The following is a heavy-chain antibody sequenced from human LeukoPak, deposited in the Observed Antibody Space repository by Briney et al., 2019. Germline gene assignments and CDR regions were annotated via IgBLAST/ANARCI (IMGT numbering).Heavy chain of an antibody. V-gene: IGHV1-2*02. Sequence: ASVKVSCKASGYTFTGYYMHWVRQAPGQGLEWMGWINPNSGGTNYAQKFQGRVTMTRDTSISTAYMELSRLRSDDTAVYYRASEGYYDSSAQGYWGQGTLVTVSS. CDR3: ASEGYYDSSAQGY. D-gene: IGHD3-22*01. CDR2: INPNSGGT. J-gene: IGHJ4*02. CDR1: GYTFTGYY.